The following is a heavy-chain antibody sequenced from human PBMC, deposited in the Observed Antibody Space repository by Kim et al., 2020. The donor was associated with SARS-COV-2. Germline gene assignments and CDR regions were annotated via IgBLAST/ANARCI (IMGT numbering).Heavy chain of an antibody. J-gene: IGHJ4*02. CDR3: ARWRGWSGFDD. D-gene: IGHD3-3*01. Sequence: VESLKISWKCSGYSFTNYWINWVRQMPGKGLESMVRINPTDSYSNLSPSFQGHVTVSVDGSISTAYLHWSSLKAPDTAMYFCARWRGWSGFDDWGQGTLVTVSS. CDR1: GYSFTNYW. CDR2: INPTDSYS. V-gene: IGHV5-10-1*01.